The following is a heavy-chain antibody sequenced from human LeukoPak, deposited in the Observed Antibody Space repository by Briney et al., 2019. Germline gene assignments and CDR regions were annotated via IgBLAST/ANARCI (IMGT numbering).Heavy chain of an antibody. Sequence: PSETLSLTCTVSGGSISSSSYYWSWIRQPPGKGLEWIGYIYYSGSTNYNPSLKSRVTISVDTSKNQFSLKLSSVTAADTAVYYCARVVSYYDSSGYHYYFDYWGQGTLVTVSS. V-gene: IGHV4-61*01. CDR1: GGSISSSSYY. CDR3: ARVVSYYDSSGYHYYFDY. D-gene: IGHD3-22*01. J-gene: IGHJ4*02. CDR2: IYYSGST.